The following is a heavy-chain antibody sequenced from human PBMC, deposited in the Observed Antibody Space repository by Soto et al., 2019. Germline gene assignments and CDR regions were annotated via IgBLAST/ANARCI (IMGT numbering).Heavy chain of an antibody. V-gene: IGHV3-23*01. CDR1: GFTFSSYA. J-gene: IGHJ3*02. Sequence: GGSLRLSCAASGFTFSSYAMSWVRQAPGKGMEWVSAISGSGGSTYYADSVKGRFTISRDNSKNTLYLQMNSLRAEDTAVYYCAKRSFMVRGSHAFDIWGQGTMVTVSS. CDR2: ISGSGGST. CDR3: AKRSFMVRGSHAFDI. D-gene: IGHD3-10*01.